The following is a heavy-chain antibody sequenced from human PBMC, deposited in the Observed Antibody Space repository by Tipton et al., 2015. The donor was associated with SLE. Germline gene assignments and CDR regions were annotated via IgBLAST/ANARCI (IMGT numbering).Heavy chain of an antibody. CDR1: GGSITTGSYY. CDR3: ARLKGRLELPGYHYYMDV. J-gene: IGHJ6*03. Sequence: TLSLTCTVSGGSITTGSYYWSWIRQPAGKGLEWIGRLYTTESTYYNPSLKSRVTISVDTSKNQFSLKLRSVTAADTAVYYCARLKGRLELPGYHYYMDVWGKGTTVTVS. D-gene: IGHD6-25*01. V-gene: IGHV4-61*02. CDR2: LYTTEST.